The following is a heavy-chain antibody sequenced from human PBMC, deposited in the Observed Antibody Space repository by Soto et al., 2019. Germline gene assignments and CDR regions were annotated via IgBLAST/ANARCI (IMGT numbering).Heavy chain of an antibody. CDR2: ISGSDGST. CDR1: GFTFSSNV. CDR3: AKDDMYYYDSSGYSMEV. J-gene: IGHJ6*02. Sequence: GGSLRLSCAASGFTFSSNVMSWVRQAPGKGLEWVSAISGSDGSTYYADSVKGRFTISRDNSKNTLYLQMNSLRAEDTAVYYCAKDDMYYYDSSGYSMEVRGQGTTVTVSS. V-gene: IGHV3-23*01. D-gene: IGHD3-22*01.